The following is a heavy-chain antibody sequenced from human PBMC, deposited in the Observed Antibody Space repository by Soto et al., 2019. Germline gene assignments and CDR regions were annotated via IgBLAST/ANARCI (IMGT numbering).Heavy chain of an antibody. Sequence: PGGSLRLSCSASGFTFSSYAMHWVRQAPGKGLEYVSAISSNGGSTYYADSVKGRFTISRDNSKNTLYLQMSSLRAEDTAVYYCVKDKYGGYDLLDYWGQGTLAPVPP. CDR3: VKDKYGGYDLLDY. J-gene: IGHJ4*02. V-gene: IGHV3-64D*06. CDR1: GFTFSSYA. CDR2: ISSNGGST. D-gene: IGHD5-12*01.